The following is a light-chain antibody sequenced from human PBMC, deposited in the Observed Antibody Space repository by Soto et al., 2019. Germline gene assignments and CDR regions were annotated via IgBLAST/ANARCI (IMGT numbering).Light chain of an antibody. V-gene: IGKV3-20*01. CDR3: HQYVNPPNS. J-gene: IGKJ2*03. CDR2: DTS. CDR1: QTVISGY. Sequence: ETVLTQSPGTLSLSPGERATVSCRASQTVISGYLGWYQQKPGQPPRLLIYDTSRRANGIPDRFSGSGSGTYFTLTISRLEPEDFAVYYCHQYVNPPNSFGQGTRLEIK.